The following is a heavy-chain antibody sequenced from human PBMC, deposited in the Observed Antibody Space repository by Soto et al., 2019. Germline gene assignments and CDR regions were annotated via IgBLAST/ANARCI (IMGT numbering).Heavy chain of an antibody. CDR2: IYHSGST. CDR3: AREGGIAARLYDY. J-gene: IGHJ4*02. Sequence: SETLSLTCAVSGGSISSSNWWSWVRQPPGKGLEWIGEIYHSGSTNYNPSLKSRVTISVDKSKNQFSLKLSSVTAVDTAVYYCAREGGIAARLYDYWGQGTLVTVSS. D-gene: IGHD6-6*01. CDR1: GGSISSSNW. V-gene: IGHV4-4*02.